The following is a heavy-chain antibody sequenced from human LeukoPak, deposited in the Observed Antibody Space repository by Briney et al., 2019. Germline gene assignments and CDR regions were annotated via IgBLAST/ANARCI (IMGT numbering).Heavy chain of an antibody. CDR1: GFSFSSYS. V-gene: IGHV3-48*02. CDR3: ARAGSHYYGSGSGFYFDY. CDR2: IRSSSSTI. J-gene: IGHJ4*02. Sequence: PGGSLRLSCAASGFSFSSYSVNWVRQAPGKGLEWVSYIRSSSSTIYYADSVKGRFTISRDNAKNSLYLQMNSLRDEDTAVYYCARAGSHYYGSGSGFYFDYWGQRTLVTVSS. D-gene: IGHD3-10*01.